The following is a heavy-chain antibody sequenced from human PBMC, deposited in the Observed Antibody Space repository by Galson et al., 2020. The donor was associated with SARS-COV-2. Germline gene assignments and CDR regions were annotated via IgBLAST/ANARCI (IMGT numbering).Heavy chain of an antibody. J-gene: IGHJ4*02. CDR3: ARQWIYCSGGSCYGAPFDY. V-gene: IGHV5-51*01. CDR1: GYNFTSYW. CDR2: IYPGDYDT. D-gene: IGHD2-15*01. Sequence: GESLKISCKGSGYNFTSYWIGWVRQMPGQGLEWMGIIYPGDYDTRYSPSFQGQVTISADKSISTAYLQWSSLKASDTAMYYCARQWIYCSGGSCYGAPFDYGGQGTLVTVSS.